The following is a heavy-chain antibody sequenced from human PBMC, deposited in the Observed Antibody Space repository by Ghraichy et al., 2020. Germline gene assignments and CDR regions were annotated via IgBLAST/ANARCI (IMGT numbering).Heavy chain of an antibody. D-gene: IGHD3-22*01. CDR3: ARDPPPIETYYYDSSGLFDY. J-gene: IGHJ4*02. V-gene: IGHV4-34*01. CDR2: INHSGST. Sequence: SETLSLTCAVYGGSFSGYYWSWIRQPPGKGLEWIGEINHSGSTNYNPSLKSRVTISVDTSKNQFSLKLSSVTAADTAVYYCARDPPPIETYYYDSSGLFDYWGQGTLVTVSS. CDR1: GGSFSGYY.